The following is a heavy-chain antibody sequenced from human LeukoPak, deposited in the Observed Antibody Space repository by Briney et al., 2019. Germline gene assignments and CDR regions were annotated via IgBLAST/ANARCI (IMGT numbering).Heavy chain of an antibody. CDR1: GFTFSSYS. CDR2: ISSSSSYI. Sequence: GGSLRLSCAASGFTFSSYSMNWVRQAPGKGLEWVSSISSSSSYIYYADSVKGRFTISRDNAKNSLYLQMNSLRAEDTAVYYCAKYYDFWSGYSTDAFDIWGQGTMVTVSS. CDR3: AKYYDFWSGYSTDAFDI. J-gene: IGHJ3*02. V-gene: IGHV3-21*01. D-gene: IGHD3-3*01.